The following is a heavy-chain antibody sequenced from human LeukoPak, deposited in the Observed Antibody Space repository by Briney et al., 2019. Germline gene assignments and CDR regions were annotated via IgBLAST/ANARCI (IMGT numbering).Heavy chain of an antibody. CDR1: GFTFSDYY. CDR2: ISSSGITI. J-gene: IGHJ4*02. V-gene: IGHV3-11*04. CDR3: ARGVSLGSSGY. D-gene: IGHD6-25*01. Sequence: GGSLRLSCAASGFTFSDYYMSWIRQAPGKGLEWVSDISSSGITIYYADPVRGRFTISRDNAKNSLYLQMNSLRAEDTAVYYCARGVSLGSSGYWGQGTLVTVSS.